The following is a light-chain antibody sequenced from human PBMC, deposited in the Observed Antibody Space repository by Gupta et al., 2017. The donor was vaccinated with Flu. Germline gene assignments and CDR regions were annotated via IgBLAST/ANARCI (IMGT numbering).Light chain of an antibody. CDR2: GGS. V-gene: IGKV3-20*01. CDR3: QQYGSTPLT. CDR1: QSVSSNY. J-gene: IGKJ4*01. Sequence: DIVLTQSPGTLPFSPGDRATLHCRASQSVSSNYLAWYQQKPGQAPRLLIYGGSSRATGIPDRFSGSGSGTDFTLTISSLEAEDFAVYYCQQYGSTPLTFGGGTKVEIK.